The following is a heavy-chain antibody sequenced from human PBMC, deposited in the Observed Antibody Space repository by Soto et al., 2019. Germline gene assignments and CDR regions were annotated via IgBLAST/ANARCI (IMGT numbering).Heavy chain of an antibody. CDR2: ISVSGDTK. CDR3: AKYCSSDVCFDY. J-gene: IGHJ4*02. V-gene: IGHV3-48*02. Sequence: GSLRLSCASSGFTFSSCSMNWVRQAPGKGLEWVSFISVSGDTKYYADSVKGRFTISRDNAKNSLYLQMSSLRDEDTAVYYCAKYCSSDVCFDYWGQGTLVTVSS. CDR1: GFTFSSCS. D-gene: IGHD2-8*01.